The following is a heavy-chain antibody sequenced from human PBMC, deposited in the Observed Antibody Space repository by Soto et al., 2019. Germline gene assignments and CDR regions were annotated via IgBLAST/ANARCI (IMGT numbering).Heavy chain of an antibody. CDR1: GYTFTSYG. V-gene: IGHV1-18*01. CDR2: ISAYNGNT. CDR3: ARVPLPGGLLRETDFDY. J-gene: IGHJ4*02. Sequence: QVPLVQSGAEVKKPGASVKVSCKASGYTFTSYGISWVRQAPGQGLEWMGWISAYNGNTNYAQKLQGRVTMTTDTSTSTAYMELRSLRSDDTAVYYCARVPLPGGLLRETDFDYWGQGTLVTVSS. D-gene: IGHD3-10*01.